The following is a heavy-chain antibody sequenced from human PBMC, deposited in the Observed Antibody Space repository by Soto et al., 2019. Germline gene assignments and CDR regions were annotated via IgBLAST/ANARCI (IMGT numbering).Heavy chain of an antibody. V-gene: IGHV3-30-3*01. D-gene: IGHD2-15*01. Sequence: QVQLVESGGGVVQPGRSLRLSCAASRFTFSSYAMHWVRQAPGKGLEWVAVMSYDGSNKYYADSVKGRFTISRDNSKNTLYLQMNSLRAEDTAVYYCARFKGCSGGSCYPYFDYWGQGTLVTVSS. CDR1: RFTFSSYA. J-gene: IGHJ4*02. CDR3: ARFKGCSGGSCYPYFDY. CDR2: MSYDGSNK.